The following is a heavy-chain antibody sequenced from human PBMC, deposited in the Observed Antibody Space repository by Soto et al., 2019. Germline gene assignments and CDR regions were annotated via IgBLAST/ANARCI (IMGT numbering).Heavy chain of an antibody. V-gene: IGHV4-59*01. Sequence: SETLSLTCTVSGGSISSYYWSWIRQPPGKGLEWIAYIYHSGSTNYSPSLKSRVTISVDTSRDQFSLKLSSVTPADTAIYYCARSTYYEYFQHWGQGALVTVSS. D-gene: IGHD1-26*01. CDR2: IYHSGST. CDR3: ARSTYYEYFQH. J-gene: IGHJ1*01. CDR1: GGSISSYY.